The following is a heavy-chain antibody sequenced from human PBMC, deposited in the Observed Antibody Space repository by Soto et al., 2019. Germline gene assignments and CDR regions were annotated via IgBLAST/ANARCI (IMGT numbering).Heavy chain of an antibody. CDR3: AGHALRSLDY. D-gene: IGHD4-17*01. CDR1: GGSISSSSYY. Sequence: SETLSLTCTVSGGSISSSSYYWGWIRQPPGKGLEWIGSIYYSGSTYYNPSLKSRVTISVDTSKNQFSLKLSSVTAADTAVYYCAGHALRSLDYWGQGTLVTVSS. CDR2: IYYSGST. V-gene: IGHV4-39*01. J-gene: IGHJ4*02.